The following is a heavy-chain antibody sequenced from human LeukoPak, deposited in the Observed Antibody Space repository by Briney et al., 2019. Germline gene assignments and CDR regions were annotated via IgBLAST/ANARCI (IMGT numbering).Heavy chain of an antibody. CDR2: IIPIFGTA. D-gene: IGHD7-27*01. CDR1: GGTFSSYA. J-gene: IGHJ4*02. V-gene: IGHV1-69*13. CDR3: ARGAASGARWGNFDY. Sequence: GASVKVSCKASGGTFSSYAISWVRQAPGQGLEWMGGIIPIFGTANYAQKFQGRVTITADESTSTAYMELSSLRSEDTAVYYCARGAASGARWGNFDYWGQGTLVTVSS.